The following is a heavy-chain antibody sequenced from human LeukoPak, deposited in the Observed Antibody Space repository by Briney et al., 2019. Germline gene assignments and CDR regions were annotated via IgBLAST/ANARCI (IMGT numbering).Heavy chain of an antibody. CDR2: INTDGSST. CDR3: AKGDGYSSSWG. CDR1: GFTFSSYW. J-gene: IGHJ4*02. V-gene: IGHV3-74*01. Sequence: GGSLRLSCAASGFTFSSYWMHWVRHAPGKGLVWVSRINTDGSSTSYADSVKGRFTISRDNAKNTLYLQMNSLRAEDTAVYYCAKGDGYSSSWGWGQGTLVTVSS. D-gene: IGHD6-13*01.